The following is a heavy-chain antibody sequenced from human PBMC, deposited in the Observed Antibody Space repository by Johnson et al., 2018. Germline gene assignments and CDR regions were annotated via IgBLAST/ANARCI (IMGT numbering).Heavy chain of an antibody. CDR3: SGGSYSRSSYYSHYHYYGMDV. D-gene: IGHD6-6*01. CDR1: GFTFSSYG. Sequence: QVQLVESGGGVVQPGRSLRLSCAASGFTFSSYGMHWVRQAPGKGLEWVAVISYDGSNKNHADFVKGGVTISRDNSKNKLYLQMNSLRTEETALYYWSGGSYSRSSYYSHYHYYGMDVWGQGTTVTVSS. V-gene: IGHV3-30*03. CDR2: ISYDGSNK. J-gene: IGHJ6*02.